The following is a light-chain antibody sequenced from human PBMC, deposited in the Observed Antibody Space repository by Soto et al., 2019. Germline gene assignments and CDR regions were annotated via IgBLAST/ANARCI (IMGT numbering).Light chain of an antibody. V-gene: IGKV1-8*01. Sequence: AIRMTQSPSSLSASTGDRVTITCRASQGISSYLAWYQQKPGKAPKLLIYAASTLQSGVPSRFSGSGSGTDFTLTISCPQSEDFATYYCQHYNSYSEAFGQGTKVELK. CDR3: QHYNSYSEA. J-gene: IGKJ1*01. CDR1: QGISSY. CDR2: AAS.